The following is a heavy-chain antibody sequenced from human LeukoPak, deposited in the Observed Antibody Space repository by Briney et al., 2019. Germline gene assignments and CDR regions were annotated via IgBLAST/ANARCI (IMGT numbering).Heavy chain of an antibody. J-gene: IGHJ4*02. CDR3: AIRYSSGWYYFDY. D-gene: IGHD6-19*01. CDR1: GGTFSSYA. CDR2: IIPILGIA. Sequence: GASVKVSCKASGGTFSSYAISWVRQAPGQGLEWMGRIIPILGIANYAQKFQGRVTITADKSTSTAYMELSSLRSEDTAVYYCAIRYSSGWYYFDYWGQGTLVTVSS. V-gene: IGHV1-69*04.